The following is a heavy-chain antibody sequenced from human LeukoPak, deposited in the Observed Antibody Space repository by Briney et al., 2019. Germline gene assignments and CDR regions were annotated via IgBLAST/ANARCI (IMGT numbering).Heavy chain of an antibody. CDR2: IYHSGST. CDR1: GYSISSGYY. J-gene: IGHJ4*02. V-gene: IGHV4-38-2*01. CDR3: ARRRCSSTSCLGFDY. D-gene: IGHD2-2*01. Sequence: PSETLSLTCAVSGYSISSGYYWGWIRQPPGKGLEWIGSIYHSGSTYYNPSLKSRVTISVDTSKNQFSLRLSSVTAADTAVYYCARRRCSSTSCLGFDYWGQGTLVTVSS.